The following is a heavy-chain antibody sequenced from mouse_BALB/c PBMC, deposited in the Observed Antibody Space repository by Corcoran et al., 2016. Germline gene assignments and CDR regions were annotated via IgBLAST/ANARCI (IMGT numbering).Heavy chain of an antibody. V-gene: IGHV8-12*01. CDR3: ARSYYGSSYYAIDY. CDR1: GFSLSTSGMG. CDR2: IYWDDDK. Sequence: QVTLKESGPGILQPSQTLSLTCSFSGFSLSTSGMGVSWIRQPSGKGLEWLAHIYWDDDKRYNPSLKSRLTISKDTSSNQVFLKITSVDTADTATYYCARSYYGSSYYAIDYWGQGTSVTVSS. J-gene: IGHJ4*01. D-gene: IGHD1-1*01.